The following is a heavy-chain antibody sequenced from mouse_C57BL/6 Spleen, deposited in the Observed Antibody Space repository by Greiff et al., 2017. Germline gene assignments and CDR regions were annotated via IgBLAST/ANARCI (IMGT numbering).Heavy chain of an antibody. Sequence: QVQLQQPGAELVKPGASVKLSCKASGYTFTSYWMHWVKQRPGRGLEWIGRIDPNSGGTKYNEKFKSKATLTVDKPSSTAYMQLSSRTSEDAAVYYCARSDFYDYDRNFDVWGTGTTVTVSS. V-gene: IGHV1-72*01. D-gene: IGHD2-4*01. CDR1: GYTFTSYW. J-gene: IGHJ1*03. CDR2: IDPNSGGT. CDR3: ARSDFYDYDRNFDV.